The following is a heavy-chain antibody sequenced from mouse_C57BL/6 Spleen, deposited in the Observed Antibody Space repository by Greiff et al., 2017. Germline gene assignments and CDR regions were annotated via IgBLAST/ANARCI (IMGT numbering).Heavy chain of an antibody. CDR2: ISYDGSN. J-gene: IGHJ1*03. V-gene: IGHV3-6*01. CDR1: GYSITSGYY. Sequence: EVQRVESGPGLVKPSQSLSLTCSVTGYSITSGYYWNWIRQFPGNKLEWMGYISYDGSNNYNPSLKNRISITRDTSKNQFFLKLNSVTTEDTATYYCARDGRYFDVWGTGTTVTVSS. CDR3: ARDGRYFDV.